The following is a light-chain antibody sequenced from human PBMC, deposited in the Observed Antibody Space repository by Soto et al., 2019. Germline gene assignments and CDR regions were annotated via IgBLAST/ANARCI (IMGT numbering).Light chain of an antibody. CDR3: MQALQTLSIT. Sequence: EIVMNQSPLTLRVSTGDAASISCRSSRSLVYNNTYNYLDWYVQKPGQSPQLXXYFGSNRAPGVPDRFSGSGSGTDFTLKINRVEAEDVGVYYCMQALQTLSITFGQGTRLEIK. J-gene: IGKJ5*01. CDR1: RSLVYNNTYNY. CDR2: FGS. V-gene: IGKV2-28*01.